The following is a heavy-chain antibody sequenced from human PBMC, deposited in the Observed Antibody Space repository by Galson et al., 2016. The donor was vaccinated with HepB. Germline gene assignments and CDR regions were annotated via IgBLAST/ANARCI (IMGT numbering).Heavy chain of an antibody. CDR3: ARDVFGLCTWTNCYSSYFDP. V-gene: IGHV3-30-3*01. CDR2: ISNDGNNK. Sequence: SLRLSCAASGFVLSSYDFHWVRQAPGKGLKWVALISNDGNNKQYADSVKGRFTISRDNSKNTVYLQLNSLRAEDTAVYYCARDVFGLCTWTNCYSSYFDPWGQGTLVTVSS. CDR1: GFVLSSYD. D-gene: IGHD2-21*02. J-gene: IGHJ5*02.